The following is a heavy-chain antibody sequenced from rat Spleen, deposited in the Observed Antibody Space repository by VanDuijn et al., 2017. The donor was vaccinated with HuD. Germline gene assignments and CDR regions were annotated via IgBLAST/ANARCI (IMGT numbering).Heavy chain of an antibody. V-gene: IGHV2S54*01. CDR1: GFLLTAYS. J-gene: IGHJ1*01. CDR3: SREDWHFDF. CDR2: IWCNGNT. Sequence: QVQMKESGPGLVQPSQTLSLTCTVSGFLLTAYSVHCVRQPPGTGLEWMGGIWCNGNTIYNSPIKSRLSISRDTSKSLVFLTMNSLQTEDTAIYYCSREDWHFDFWGPGTMVTVSS.